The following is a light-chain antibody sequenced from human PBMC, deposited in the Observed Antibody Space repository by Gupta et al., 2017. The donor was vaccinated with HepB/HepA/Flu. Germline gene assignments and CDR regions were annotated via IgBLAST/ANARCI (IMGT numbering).Light chain of an antibody. Sequence: QSALTQPRSVSGSPGQSVTISCSGTSSDVGNYNYVSWHQQHPGKDPKLMIYDVTRRPSGVPDRFSGSKSGNTASLTISGRQAEDDDDYYCCSNAPSYRVFGGGTKLTVL. V-gene: IGLV2-11*01. CDR2: DVT. CDR3: CSNAPSYRV. J-gene: IGLJ3*02. CDR1: SSDVGNYNY.